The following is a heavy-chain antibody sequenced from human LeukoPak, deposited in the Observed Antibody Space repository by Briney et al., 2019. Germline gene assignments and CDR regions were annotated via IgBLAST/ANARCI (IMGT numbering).Heavy chain of an antibody. D-gene: IGHD4-11*01. CDR3: ARGFYSPHY. CDR1: GGSISSDY. CDR2: IYYSGRT. J-gene: IGHJ4*02. V-gene: IGHV4-59*01. Sequence: SETLSLTCTVSGGSISSDYWSWIRQPPGKGLEWIGYIYYSGRTYYNPSLKSRITISVDTSKNQFSLKLSSVTAADTAVYYCARGFYSPHYWGQGTLVTASS.